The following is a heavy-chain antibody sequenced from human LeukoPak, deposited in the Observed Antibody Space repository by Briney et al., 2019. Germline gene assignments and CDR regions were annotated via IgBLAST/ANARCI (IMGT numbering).Heavy chain of an antibody. D-gene: IGHD6-13*01. CDR2: IKQDGSEK. CDR3: ARATFRIAAAGSDAFDI. V-gene: IGHV3-7*01. CDR1: GFTFSSYW. Sequence: PGGSLRLSCAASGFTFSSYWMSWVRQAPGKGLEWVANIKQDGSEKYYVDSVKGRFTISRYNAKNSLYLQMNSLRAEDTAVYYCARATFRIAAAGSDAFDIWGQGTMVTVSS. J-gene: IGHJ3*02.